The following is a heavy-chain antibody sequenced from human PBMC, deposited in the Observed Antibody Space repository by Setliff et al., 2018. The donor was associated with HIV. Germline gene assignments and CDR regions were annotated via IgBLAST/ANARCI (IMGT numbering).Heavy chain of an antibody. V-gene: IGHV3-74*01. D-gene: IGHD6-13*01. J-gene: IGHJ4*02. CDR2: IDNDGSIT. CDR3: TRDLGGVGAA. Sequence: SLRLSCAVSGFNFRSFWMHWIRQVPGKGLVWVSRIDNDGSITDYADSVKGRFTISRDNARNTLDLQMNSLRVEDTAVYYCTRDLGGVGAAWGQGAMVTVS. CDR1: GFNFRSFW.